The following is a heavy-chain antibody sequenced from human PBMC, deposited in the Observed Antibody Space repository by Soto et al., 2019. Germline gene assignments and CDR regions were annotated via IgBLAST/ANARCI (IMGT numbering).Heavy chain of an antibody. J-gene: IGHJ4*02. CDR3: ARARMYSGAYHDY. CDR1: GYTFSNFG. D-gene: IGHD1-26*01. V-gene: IGHV1-18*04. CDR2: ITPYNGNA. Sequence: ASVKVSCKASGYTFSNFGINWVRQAPGQGLEWMGWITPYNGNANYAQKHQDRLTITTDTSTNTAYLELRSLRSDDTAAYFCARARMYSGAYHDYWGQGTLVTVSS.